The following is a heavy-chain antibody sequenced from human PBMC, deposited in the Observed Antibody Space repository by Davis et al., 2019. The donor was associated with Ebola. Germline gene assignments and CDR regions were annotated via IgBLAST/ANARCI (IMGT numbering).Heavy chain of an antibody. V-gene: IGHV3-48*03. CDR2: ITTSGATT. J-gene: IGHJ4*02. CDR1: GFTFTIYD. D-gene: IGHD3-9*01. Sequence: PGGSLRLSCAASGFTFTIYDMNWVRQAPGKGLEWVSYITTSGATTYYADSVKGRFTISRDNAKNSLYLQMNSLRAEDTAVYYCARDPSIRFDWLPHPFDYWGQGTLVTVSS. CDR3: ARDPSIRFDWLPHPFDY.